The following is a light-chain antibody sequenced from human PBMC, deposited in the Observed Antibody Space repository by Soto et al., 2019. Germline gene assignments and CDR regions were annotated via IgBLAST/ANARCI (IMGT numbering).Light chain of an antibody. CDR2: KTS. Sequence: DTKMTLPLSTLSAYVGDRVTITCRASQSSGSWLAWYQQKPGKAPKLLIYKTSILENGVPSRFSGSGSGTEFTLSISSLQPDDFATYYCHQYNSYWTFGQGTMA. V-gene: IGKV1-5*03. J-gene: IGKJ1*01. CDR3: HQYNSYWT. CDR1: QSSGSW.